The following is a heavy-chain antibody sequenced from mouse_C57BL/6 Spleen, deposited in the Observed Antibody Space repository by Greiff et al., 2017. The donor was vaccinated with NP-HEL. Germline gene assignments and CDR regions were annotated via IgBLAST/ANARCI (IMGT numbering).Heavy chain of an antibody. CDR3: AREDTYYSNYGAMDY. V-gene: IGHV1-82*01. Sequence: VQLQQSGPELVKPGASVKISCKASGYAFSSSWMNWVKQRPGKGLEWIGRIYPGDGDTNYNGKFKGKATLTADKSSSTAYMQLSSLTSEDSAVYFCAREDTYYSNYGAMDYWGQGTSVTVSS. J-gene: IGHJ4*01. CDR1: GYAFSSSW. CDR2: IYPGDGDT. D-gene: IGHD2-5*01.